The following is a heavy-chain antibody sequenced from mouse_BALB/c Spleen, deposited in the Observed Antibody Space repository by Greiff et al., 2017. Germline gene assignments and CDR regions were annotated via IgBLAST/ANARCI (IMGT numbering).Heavy chain of an antibody. J-gene: IGHJ4*01. D-gene: IGHD2-14*01. CDR3: ARDRGYDGNYYAMDY. CDR2: ISSGGSYT. Sequence: DVKLVESGGGFVKPGGSLKLSCAASGFTFSSYTMSWVRQTPEKRLEWVATISSGGSYTYYPDSVKGRFTISRDNAKNNLYLQMSSLKSEDTAMYYCARDRGYDGNYYAMDYWGQGTSVTVSS. CDR1: GFTFSSYT. V-gene: IGHV5-6-4*01.